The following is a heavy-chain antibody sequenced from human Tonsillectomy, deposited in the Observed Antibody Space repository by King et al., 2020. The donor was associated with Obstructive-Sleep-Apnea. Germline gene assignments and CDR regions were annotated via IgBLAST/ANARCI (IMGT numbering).Heavy chain of an antibody. CDR1: GGSISSGGYY. D-gene: IGHD3-10*01. CDR3: ARDPGITLVRGVIIPTYYNWFDP. Sequence: HVQLQESGPGLVKPSQTLSLTCSVSGGSISSGGYYWSWIRQHPGKGLEWIGYIYYSGSTYYNPSLKSRVTLSVDTSKNQFSLKLSSVTAADTAVYYCARDPGITLVRGVIIPTYYNWFDPWGQGTLVTVSS. V-gene: IGHV4-31*03. CDR2: IYYSGST. J-gene: IGHJ5*02.